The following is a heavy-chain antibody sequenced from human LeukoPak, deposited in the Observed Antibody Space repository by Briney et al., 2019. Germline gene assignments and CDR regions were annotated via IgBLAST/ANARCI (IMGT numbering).Heavy chain of an antibody. CDR2: ISGSGGTT. V-gene: IGHV3-23*01. CDR1: GFISSSYA. CDR3: AKLVALKTDNDY. Sequence: GGSLRLSCVASGFISSSYAMSWVRQAPVKGLEWVSTISGSGGTTYYADSVKGRFTISRDNSKNTLYLQMNSLRAEDTAVYYCAKLVALKTDNDYWGQGTLVTVSS. D-gene: IGHD5-12*01. J-gene: IGHJ4*02.